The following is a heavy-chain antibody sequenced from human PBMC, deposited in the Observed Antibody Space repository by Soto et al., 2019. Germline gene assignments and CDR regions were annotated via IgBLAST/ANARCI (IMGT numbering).Heavy chain of an antibody. CDR1: GFTFSNFA. CDR2: ITSNGDNT. D-gene: IGHD2-2*01. J-gene: IGHJ4*02. CDR3: VRGNQLLRYYFEY. V-gene: IGHV3-64D*06. Sequence: GGSLRLSCSASGFTFSNFAMHWVRQAPGKGLEYVSGITSNGDNTYHADSVQGRFTISRDNSKSTLYLQMTSLRVEDTAVYYCVRGNQLLRYYFEYWGRGALVTVSS.